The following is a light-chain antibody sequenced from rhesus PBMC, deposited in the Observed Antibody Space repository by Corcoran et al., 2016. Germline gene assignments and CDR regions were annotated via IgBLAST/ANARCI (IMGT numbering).Light chain of an antibody. CDR3: NSWDSSGTHLDV. CDR1: SLETYY. V-gene: IGLV3-33*05. CDR2: GNN. Sequence: SSALTQEPAFSVALGHTVNLTCQGDSLETYYSSYYPPKPGQVPVLVIYGNNYRPSGNPGRFSVSWSGNEGSLTITAAQVEDDADYYCNSWDSSGTHLDVFGSGTTLTVL. J-gene: IGLJ6*01.